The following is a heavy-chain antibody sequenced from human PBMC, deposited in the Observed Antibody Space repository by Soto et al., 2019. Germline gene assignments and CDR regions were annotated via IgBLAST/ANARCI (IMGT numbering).Heavy chain of an antibody. CDR3: AREIVTAGGNNYFDP. CDR1: GGTVASSHW. Sequence: SETLSLTCGVSGGTVASSHWWSWVRQSPGRGLEWIGNVYHTGDTNFNPSLQSRVTFSVDKSNNQFSLRLTSVTAADTAVYFCAREIVTAGGNNYFDPWGPGXLVTVYS. J-gene: IGHJ5*02. V-gene: IGHV4-4*02. CDR2: VYHTGDT. D-gene: IGHD2-21*02.